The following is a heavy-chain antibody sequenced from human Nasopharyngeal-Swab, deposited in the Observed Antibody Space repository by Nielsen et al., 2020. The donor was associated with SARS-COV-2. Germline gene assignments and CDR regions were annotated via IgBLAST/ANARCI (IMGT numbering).Heavy chain of an antibody. CDR1: GFSFNNYG. CDR3: TKANVLFWFGQFKNDGFYI. CDR2: ISYEGSKK. J-gene: IGHJ3*02. V-gene: IGHV3-30*18. Sequence: GESLKISCTASGFSFNNYGMHWVRQAPGKGLEWVAVISYEGSKKYYAESVEGRFTISRDYSKSTLYLQMNSLRPEDTAMYYCTKANVLFWFGQFKNDGFYIWGQGTMVAVSS. D-gene: IGHD3-10*01.